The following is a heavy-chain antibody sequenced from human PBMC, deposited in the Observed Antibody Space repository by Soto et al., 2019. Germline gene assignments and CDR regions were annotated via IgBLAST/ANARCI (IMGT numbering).Heavy chain of an antibody. CDR1: GGSISSGGYY. V-gene: IGHV4-31*03. CDR2: IYYSGST. CDR3: ARYSSSSSVY. D-gene: IGHD6-6*01. J-gene: IGHJ4*02. Sequence: SETLSLTCTVSGGSISSGGYYWSWIRQHPGEGLEWIGYIYYSGSTYYNPSLKSRVTISVDTSKNQFSLKLSSVTAADTAVYYCARYSSSSSVYWGQGTLVTVSS.